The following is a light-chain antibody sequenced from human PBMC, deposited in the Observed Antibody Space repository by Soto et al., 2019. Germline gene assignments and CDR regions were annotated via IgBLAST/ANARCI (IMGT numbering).Light chain of an antibody. J-gene: IGKJ1*01. V-gene: IGKV1-39*01. CDR3: QQSYSTPRT. CDR2: AAS. CDR1: QSISNY. Sequence: DIQMTQSPSSLSASVGDRVTITCRASQSISNYVNWYQQKPGKAPKFLIYAASSLQSGVPSRFSGSGSGTDFTLTISSLQPADFATYACQQSYSTPRTFGQGTKVKI.